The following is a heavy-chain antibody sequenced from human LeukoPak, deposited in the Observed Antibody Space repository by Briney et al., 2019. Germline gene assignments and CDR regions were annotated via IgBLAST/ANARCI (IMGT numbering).Heavy chain of an antibody. V-gene: IGHV4-39*01. CDR3: ARHVGNSGYAPFDY. J-gene: IGHJ4*02. CDR1: GGSISSSSYY. D-gene: IGHD5-12*01. Sequence: SETLSLTCTVSGGSISSSSYYRGWIRQPPGKGLEWIGSIYYSGSTYYNPSLKSRVTISVDTSKNQFSLKLSSVTAADTAVYYCARHVGNSGYAPFDYWGQRTLVTVSS. CDR2: IYYSGST.